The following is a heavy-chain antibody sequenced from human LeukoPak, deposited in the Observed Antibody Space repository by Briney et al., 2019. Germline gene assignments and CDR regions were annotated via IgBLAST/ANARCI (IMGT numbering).Heavy chain of an antibody. Sequence: SETLSLTCSVSGGSISSHYWSWIRQPPGKGPEWIGEINHSGSTNYNPSLKSRLIISVDTSKNQFSLKLSSVTAADTAVYYCARLSYSNSLYYFDYWGQGTLVTVSS. V-gene: IGHV4-34*01. CDR2: INHSGST. J-gene: IGHJ4*02. CDR3: ARLSYSNSLYYFDY. D-gene: IGHD4-11*01. CDR1: GGSISSHY.